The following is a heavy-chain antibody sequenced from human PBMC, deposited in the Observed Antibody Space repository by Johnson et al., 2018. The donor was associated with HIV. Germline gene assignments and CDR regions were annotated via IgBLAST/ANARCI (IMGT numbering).Heavy chain of an antibody. J-gene: IGHJ3*02. D-gene: IGHD5-12*01. Sequence: VQLVESGGGLVQPGGSLRLSCADSGFTFSSYWMNWVRQAPGKGLEWLANINQDGSEKYYVDSVKGRFTISRDNSKNTLYLKMNSLRGEDTAVYYCARSSRYSAYDSDAFDIWGQGTMVTVSS. CDR3: ARSSRYSAYDSDAFDI. V-gene: IGHV3-7*02. CDR1: GFTFSSYW. CDR2: INQDGSEK.